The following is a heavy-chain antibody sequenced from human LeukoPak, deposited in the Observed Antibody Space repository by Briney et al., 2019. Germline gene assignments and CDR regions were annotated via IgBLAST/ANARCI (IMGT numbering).Heavy chain of an antibody. V-gene: IGHV1-46*01. D-gene: IGHD6-13*01. CDR3: ARTAAAEEN. CDR1: GYTLTELS. CDR2: INPSGGST. Sequence: ASVKVSCKVSGYTLTELSMHWVRQAPGQGLEWMGIINPSGGSTSYAQKFQGRVTMTRDTSTSTVYMELSSLRSEDTAVYYCARTAAAEENWGQGTLVTVSS. J-gene: IGHJ4*02.